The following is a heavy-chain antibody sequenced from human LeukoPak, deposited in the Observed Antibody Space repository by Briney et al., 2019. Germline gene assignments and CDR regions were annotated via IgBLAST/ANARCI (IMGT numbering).Heavy chain of an antibody. V-gene: IGHV4-34*01. CDR1: GGSFSGYY. D-gene: IGHD4-17*01. J-gene: IGHJ4*02. CDR3: ARDVTTVTTSYYFDY. CDR2: INHSGST. Sequence: PSETLSLTCAVYGGSFSGYYWSWIRQPPGKGLEWIGEINHSGSTNYNPSLKSRVTISVDTSKNQFSLKLSSVTAADTAVYYCARDVTTVTTSYYFDYWGQGTLVTVSS.